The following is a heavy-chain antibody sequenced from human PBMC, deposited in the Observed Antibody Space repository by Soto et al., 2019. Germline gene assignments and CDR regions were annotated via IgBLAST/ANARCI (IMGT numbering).Heavy chain of an antibody. V-gene: IGHV3-23*01. J-gene: IGHJ6*02. Sequence: PGGALRPSGAASGFTFRSYAMSWFRQAPGKGLEWVSAISGSGGSTYYADSVKGRFTISRDNSKNTLYLQMNSLRAEDTALYYCAKGFGEPLGDMDVWGQGTTVTVS. D-gene: IGHD3-10*01. CDR2: ISGSGGST. CDR1: GFTFRSYA. CDR3: AKGFGEPLGDMDV.